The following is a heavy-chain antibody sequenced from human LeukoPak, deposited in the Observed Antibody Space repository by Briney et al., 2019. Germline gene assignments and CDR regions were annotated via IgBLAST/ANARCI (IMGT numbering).Heavy chain of an antibody. CDR3: ARDQGYCSGGRYHSHFDY. CDR1: GFTFSSYS. J-gene: IGHJ4*02. CDR2: IWVDGSKK. D-gene: IGHD2-15*01. V-gene: IGHV3-33*01. Sequence: GGSLRLSCATSGFTFSSYSMQWVRQAPGKGLEWVAVIWVDGSKKFYADSVEGRFTISRDDSKSTSYLQMNSLRAEDTAVYYCARDQGYCSGGRYHSHFDYWGQGTLVTVSS.